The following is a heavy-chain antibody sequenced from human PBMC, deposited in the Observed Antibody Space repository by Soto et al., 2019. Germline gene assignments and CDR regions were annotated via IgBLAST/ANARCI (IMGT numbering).Heavy chain of an antibody. J-gene: IGHJ5*01. Sequence: SETLSLTCTVSGGSISSYYWSWIRQPPGKGLEWIGYIYYSGSTNYNPSLKSRVTISVDTSKNQFSLKLSSVTAADTAVYYCARRSQYQPLWDWFDPWGQGTLVTVSS. D-gene: IGHD2-2*01. CDR1: GGSISSYY. CDR3: ARRSQYQPLWDWFDP. V-gene: IGHV4-59*08. CDR2: IYYSGST.